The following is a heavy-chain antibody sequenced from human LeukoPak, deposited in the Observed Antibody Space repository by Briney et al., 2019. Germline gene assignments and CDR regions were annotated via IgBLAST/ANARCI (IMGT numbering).Heavy chain of an antibody. Sequence: GGSLRLSCAASGFTFSNAWMSWVRQGPGKGLEWVANIKQDGSEKYYVDSVKGRFTTSRDNAKNSLYLQMNSLRAEDTAVYYCARDGSSGWFPYYYMDVWGQGTLVTVSS. CDR3: ARDGSSGWFPYYYMDV. D-gene: IGHD6-19*01. V-gene: IGHV3-7*01. CDR1: GFTFSNAW. J-gene: IGHJ6*03. CDR2: IKQDGSEK.